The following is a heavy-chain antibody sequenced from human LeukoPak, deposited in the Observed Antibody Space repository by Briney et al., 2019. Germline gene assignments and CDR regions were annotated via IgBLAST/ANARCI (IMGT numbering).Heavy chain of an antibody. CDR2: ISVRAATI. Sequence: GGSLRLSCAASGFDLGHYEVNWVRQAPGKGLEWIAHISVRAATIYYGDSVEGRFTISRDDAKNSLFLQMNSLRVEDTAVYYCAGGIAMVRGGDVWGKGTTVTVSS. D-gene: IGHD3-10*01. CDR1: GFDLGHYE. V-gene: IGHV3-48*03. CDR3: AGGIAMVRGGDV. J-gene: IGHJ6*04.